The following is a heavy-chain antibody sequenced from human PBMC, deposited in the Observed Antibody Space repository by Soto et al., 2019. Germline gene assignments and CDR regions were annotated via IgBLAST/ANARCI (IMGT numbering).Heavy chain of an antibody. CDR3: AKPSRAYYYDSSGYLQ. V-gene: IGHV3-23*01. Sequence: GSLRLSCAASGFTFSSYAMSWVRQAPGKGLEWVSAISGSGGSTYYADSVKGRFTISRDNSKNTLYLQMNSLRAEDTAVYYCAKPSRAYYYDSSGYLQWGQGTLVTVSS. D-gene: IGHD3-22*01. J-gene: IGHJ4*02. CDR1: GFTFSSYA. CDR2: ISGSGGST.